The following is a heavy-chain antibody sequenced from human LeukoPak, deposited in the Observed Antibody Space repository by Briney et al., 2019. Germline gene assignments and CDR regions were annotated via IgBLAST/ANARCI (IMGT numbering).Heavy chain of an antibody. CDR1: GFTSSSYA. Sequence: PGGSLRLSCAASGFTSSSYAMSWVRQAPGKGLEWVAVISYDGSNKYYADSVKGRFTISRDNSKNTLYLQMNSLRAEDTAVYYCARGGWAGDGYRYGRDYFDYWGQGTLVTVSS. V-gene: IGHV3-30-3*01. J-gene: IGHJ4*02. CDR2: ISYDGSNK. D-gene: IGHD5-24*01. CDR3: ARGGWAGDGYRYGRDYFDY.